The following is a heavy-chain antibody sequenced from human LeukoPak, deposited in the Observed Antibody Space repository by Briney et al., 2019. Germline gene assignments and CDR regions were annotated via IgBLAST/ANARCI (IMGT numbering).Heavy chain of an antibody. D-gene: IGHD2-2*01. Sequence: PSQTLSLTCAVSGGSISSGGYSWSWIRQPQGKGLEWIGEINHSGSTNYNPSLKSRVTISVDTSKNQFSLKLSSVTAADTAVYYCARAPIVVVPAALYYFYYYGMDVWGQGTTVTVSS. V-gene: IGHV4-30-2*01. J-gene: IGHJ6*02. CDR2: INHSGST. CDR1: GGSISSGGYS. CDR3: ARAPIVVVPAALYYFYYYGMDV.